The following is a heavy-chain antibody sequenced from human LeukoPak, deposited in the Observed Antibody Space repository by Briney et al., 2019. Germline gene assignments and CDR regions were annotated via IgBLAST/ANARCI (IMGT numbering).Heavy chain of an antibody. D-gene: IGHD3-22*01. CDR2: ISGSGGST. J-gene: IGHJ4*02. CDR3: AKSRSITTYYYDSSGYYLPPYFDY. CDR1: GFTFSSYA. Sequence: GGSLRLSCAASGFTFSSYAMSWVRQAPGKGLEWVSAISGSGGSTYYADSVKGRFTISRDNSKNTLYLQMNSLRAGDTAVYYCAKSRSITTYYYDSSGYYLPPYFDYWGQGTLVTVSS. V-gene: IGHV3-23*01.